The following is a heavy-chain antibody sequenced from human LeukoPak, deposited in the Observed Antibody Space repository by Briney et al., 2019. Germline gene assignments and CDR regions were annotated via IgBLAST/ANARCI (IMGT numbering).Heavy chain of an antibody. CDR1: DGSISNYY. CDR3: ARNSAVATSRSWFDP. V-gene: IGHV4-59*08. CDR2: AYYSGST. D-gene: IGHD6-19*01. Sequence: SETLSLACSVFDGSISNYYWSWIRQPPGKGLEWIGYAYYSGSTTYNPSLESRVTISVDTSKNQFSLKLTAVTAADTAVYYCARNSAVATSRSWFDPWGQGTLVTVSS. J-gene: IGHJ5*02.